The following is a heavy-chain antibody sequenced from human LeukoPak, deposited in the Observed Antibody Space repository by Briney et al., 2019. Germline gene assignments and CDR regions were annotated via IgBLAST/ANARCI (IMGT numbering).Heavy chain of an antibody. V-gene: IGHV3-23*01. CDR2: IGNNGGGI. CDR1: GFTFSTYN. CDR3: AIDPIWGTHS. D-gene: IGHD7-27*01. Sequence: GGSLRLSCEASGFTFSTYNMYWVRHPPGKRLEWVSIIGNNGGGIHYADSVKGRFTISRDNFKNALYLQMNSLRVEDTAVYYCAIDPIWGTHSWGQGVLVTVSS. J-gene: IGHJ4*02.